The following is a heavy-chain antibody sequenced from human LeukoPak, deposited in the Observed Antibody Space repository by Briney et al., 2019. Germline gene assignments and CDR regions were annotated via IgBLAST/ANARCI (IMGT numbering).Heavy chain of an antibody. J-gene: IGHJ4*02. D-gene: IGHD6-13*01. Sequence: ASVKVSCKASGYTFTGYYMHWVRQAPGQGLEWMGIINPSGGSTSYAQKFQGRVTMTRDMSTSTVYMELSSLRSEDTAVYYCASHTIAAAGPIWEDYWGQGTLVTVSS. CDR1: GYTFTGYY. CDR2: INPSGGST. CDR3: ASHTIAAAGPIWEDY. V-gene: IGHV1-46*01.